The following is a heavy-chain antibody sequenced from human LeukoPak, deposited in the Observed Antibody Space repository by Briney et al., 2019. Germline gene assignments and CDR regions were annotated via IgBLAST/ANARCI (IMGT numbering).Heavy chain of an antibody. Sequence: PGRSLRLSCEASGFTLSSHAIHWVRQAPGKGLEWVAFISYDGNSEYFADSVKGRFTISRDNSENTLYLQMNSLRAEDTAVYYCAKRSSWSAGGWGQGTLVTVSS. J-gene: IGHJ4*02. V-gene: IGHV3-30*18. CDR1: GFTLSSHA. D-gene: IGHD6-19*01. CDR2: ISYDGNSE. CDR3: AKRSSWSAGG.